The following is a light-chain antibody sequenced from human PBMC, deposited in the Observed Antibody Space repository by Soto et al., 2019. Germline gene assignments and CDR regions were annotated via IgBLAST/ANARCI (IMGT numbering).Light chain of an antibody. Sequence: DIPLTQSPFPLSASVGDRVTITCRASQSISSWLAWYQQKPGKAPKLLIYKASSLESGVPSRFSGSGSGTEFTLTISSLQPDDFATYYCQQYNSYPWTFGQGTKVGIK. CDR3: QQYNSYPWT. CDR2: KAS. J-gene: IGKJ1*01. V-gene: IGKV1-5*03. CDR1: QSISSW.